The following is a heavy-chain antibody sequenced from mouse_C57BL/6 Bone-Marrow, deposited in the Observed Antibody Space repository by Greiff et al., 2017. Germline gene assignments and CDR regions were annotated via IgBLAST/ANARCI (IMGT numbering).Heavy chain of an antibody. CDR2: IDTANGDT. CDR3: TRLGLVRGPIDY. V-gene: IGHV14-4*01. J-gene: IGHJ4*01. CDR1: GFNIKDDY. Sequence: VQLQQSGAELVRPGASVTLSCTASGFNIKDDYMHWVKQRPEQGLAWIGWIDTANGDTEYASKFQGKATMTAATSSNTAYLQLSSLTSEDTAVYYCTRLGLVRGPIDYWGQGTSLTGSS. D-gene: IGHD2-14*01.